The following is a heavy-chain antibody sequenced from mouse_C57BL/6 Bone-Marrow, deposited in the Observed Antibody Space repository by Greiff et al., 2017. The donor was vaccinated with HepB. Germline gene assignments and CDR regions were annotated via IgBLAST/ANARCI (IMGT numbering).Heavy chain of an antibody. CDR2: IYPGSGST. CDR1: GYTFTSYW. Sequence: QVQLQQPGAELVNPGASVKTSCKASGYTFTSYWITWVKQRPGKGLEWIGDIYPGSGSTNYNAKFKSKATLTVDTSSSTAYMQLSSLTSEDSAVYYCARYYYGLYAMDYWGQGTSVTVAS. J-gene: IGHJ4*01. V-gene: IGHV1-55*01. D-gene: IGHD1-1*01. CDR3: ARYYYGLYAMDY.